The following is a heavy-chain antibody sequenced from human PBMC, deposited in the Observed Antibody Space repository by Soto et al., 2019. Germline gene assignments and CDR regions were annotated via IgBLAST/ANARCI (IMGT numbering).Heavy chain of an antibody. V-gene: IGHV3-21*01. CDR1: GFTFSSYS. J-gene: IGHJ4*02. Sequence: EVQLVESGGGLVKPGGSLRLSCAASGFTFSSYSMNWVRQAPGKGLEWVSSISSSSSYIYYADSVKGRFTISRDNAKNCRYLQMNSVRAEDTGVYYCARVWGHCGGDCFGEYWGQGTLVTGSS. D-gene: IGHD2-21*02. CDR3: ARVWGHCGGDCFGEY. CDR2: ISSSSSYI.